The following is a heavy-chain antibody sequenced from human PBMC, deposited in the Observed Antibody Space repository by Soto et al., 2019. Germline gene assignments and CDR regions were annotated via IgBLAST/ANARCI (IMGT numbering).Heavy chain of an antibody. V-gene: IGHV4-39*01. Sequence: SETLSLTCTVSGGSTSSTDHYWGWVRQPPGKGLEWLGSIYFAGSTFHNPALKSRATISVDTSRNQFSLRVTTVTASDTAVYYCARLVFHCLRGSCDDYSFYGLDVWGQGTTVTVSS. CDR1: GGSTSSTDHY. D-gene: IGHD2-15*01. J-gene: IGHJ6*02. CDR3: ARLVFHCLRGSCDDYSFYGLDV. CDR2: IYFAGST.